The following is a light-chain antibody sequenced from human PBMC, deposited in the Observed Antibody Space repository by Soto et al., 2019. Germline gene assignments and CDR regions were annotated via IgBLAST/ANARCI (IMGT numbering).Light chain of an antibody. CDR2: DAS. Sequence: DIQMTRSPSTLSGSVGDSVTITCRASQTISSWLAWYQQKPGKAPKLLIYDASSLESGVPSRFSGSGSGTEFTLTISSLQPDDFATYYCQQYNSYWTFGQGTKVDFK. CDR1: QTISSW. V-gene: IGKV1-5*01. J-gene: IGKJ1*01. CDR3: QQYNSYWT.